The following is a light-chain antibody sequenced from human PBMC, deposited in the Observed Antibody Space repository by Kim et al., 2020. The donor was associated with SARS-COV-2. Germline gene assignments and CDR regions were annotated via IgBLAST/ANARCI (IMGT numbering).Light chain of an antibody. CDR2: QDS. J-gene: IGLJ2*01. CDR3: QAWDSSYVV. CDR1: KLGDKY. Sequence: SVSPGQTASITCSGDKLGDKYASWYQQKQGQSPVLVIYQDSKRPSGIPERFSGSNSGNTATLTISGTQSMDEADYYCQAWDSSYVVFGGGTQLTVL. V-gene: IGLV3-1*01.